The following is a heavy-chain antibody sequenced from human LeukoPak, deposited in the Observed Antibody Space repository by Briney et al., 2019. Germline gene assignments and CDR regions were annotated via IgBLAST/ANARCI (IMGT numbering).Heavy chain of an antibody. J-gene: IGHJ4*02. CDR1: GFTFSSFG. CDR3: AKGVKGWTSFDY. Sequence: QSGGSLRLSCAASGFTFSSFGMSWVRQAPGKGLEWVSGTSGSGGSTYYADSVQGRFTISRDNSKNTLYLQMNSLRADDTAVYYCAKGVKGWTSFDYWGQGTVVTVSS. D-gene: IGHD2-15*01. CDR2: TSGSGGST. V-gene: IGHV3-23*01.